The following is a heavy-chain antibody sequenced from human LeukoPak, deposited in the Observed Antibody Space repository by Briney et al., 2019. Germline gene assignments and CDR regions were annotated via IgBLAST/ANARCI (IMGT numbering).Heavy chain of an antibody. CDR2: IIPIFGTA. V-gene: IGHV1-69*13. J-gene: IGHJ3*02. D-gene: IGHD2-15*01. CDR1: GGTFSSYA. CDR3: ASIYCSGGSCYPNDAFDI. Sequence: SVKVSCKASGGTFSSYAISWVRQAPGQGLEWMGGIIPIFGTANYAQKFRGRVTITADESTSTAYMELSSLRSEDTAVYYCASIYCSGGSCYPNDAFDIWGQGTMVTVSS.